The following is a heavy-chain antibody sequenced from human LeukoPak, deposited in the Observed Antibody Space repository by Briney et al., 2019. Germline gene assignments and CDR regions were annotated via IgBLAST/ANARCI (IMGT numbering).Heavy chain of an antibody. J-gene: IGHJ3*02. Sequence: GGSLRLSCVASGFSFSNWMTWVRQVPGKGLECVANIKRDGSVKNYVDSVKGRFTMSRDNAKNSLYLQMNNLRAEDTAIYYCERDHSPSMSGSVWYDAFDIWGQGTMVTVSS. CDR1: GFSFSNW. CDR2: IKRDGSVK. CDR3: ERDHSPSMSGSVWYDAFDI. D-gene: IGHD6-19*01. V-gene: IGHV3-7*01.